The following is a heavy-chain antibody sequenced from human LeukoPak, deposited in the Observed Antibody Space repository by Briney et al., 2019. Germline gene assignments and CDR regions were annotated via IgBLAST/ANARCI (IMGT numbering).Heavy chain of an antibody. CDR1: GGSFSGYY. J-gene: IGHJ6*03. Sequence: SETLSLTCAVYGGSFSGYYWSWIRQPPGKGLEWIGYIYYSGSTNYNPSLKSRVTISVDTSKNQFSLKLSSVTAADTAVYYCAREGFVAATRGYYYYYMDVWGKGTTVTVSS. CDR3: AREGFVAATRGYYYYYMDV. V-gene: IGHV4-59*01. CDR2: IYYSGST. D-gene: IGHD2-15*01.